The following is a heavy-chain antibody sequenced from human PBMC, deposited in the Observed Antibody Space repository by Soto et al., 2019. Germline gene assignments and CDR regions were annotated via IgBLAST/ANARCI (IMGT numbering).Heavy chain of an antibody. D-gene: IGHD6-19*01. CDR3: ARCTVDTIVTSGWCHYLDP. J-gene: IGHJ5*02. CDR1: GFTFSSSA. V-gene: IGHV3-23*01. Sequence: EVQLLDSGGGLVQPGGSLRLSCAASGFTFSSSAMSWVSQAPGKGLEWVSAVSGSGGTTYYADSLRGRFTISRDNSKNALYLQINSLRAEDTAIYFCARCTVDTIVTSGWCHYLDPWGQGTLVTVSS. CDR2: VSGSGGTT.